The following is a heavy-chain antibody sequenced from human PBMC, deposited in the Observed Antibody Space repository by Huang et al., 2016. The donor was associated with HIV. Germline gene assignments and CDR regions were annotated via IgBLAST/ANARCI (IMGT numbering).Heavy chain of an antibody. J-gene: IGHJ3*01. V-gene: IGHV1-69*13. CDR2: IIPILDTV. Sequence: QVQLVQSGAEVKKPGSSVKVSCKASGGTFGSYDISWVRQAPGQGLELMGGIIPILDTVNYAQKFQGRVRITADASTSTAYMELTSLRSEDTAVYYCARDLTGTRAAAAGIRGDAFDVWGQGTLVTVSS. CDR1: GGTFGSYD. D-gene: IGHD6-13*01. CDR3: ARDLTGTRAAAAGIRGDAFDV.